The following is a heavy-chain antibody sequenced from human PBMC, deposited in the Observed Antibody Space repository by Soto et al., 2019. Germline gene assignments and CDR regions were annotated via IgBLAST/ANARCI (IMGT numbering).Heavy chain of an antibody. CDR1: GGSINNYY. CDR3: TREALLEWERLFDQ. J-gene: IGHJ4*02. V-gene: IGHV4-59*01. Sequence: SETLSLTCTVSGGSINNYYWSWVRQPPGKGLEWIGYISYNGHTNYNPSLRSRVTMSVDTSKDQFSLNLRYVTAADTAMYYCTREALLEWERLFDQWGQGALVTVSS. D-gene: IGHD1-26*01. CDR2: ISYNGHT.